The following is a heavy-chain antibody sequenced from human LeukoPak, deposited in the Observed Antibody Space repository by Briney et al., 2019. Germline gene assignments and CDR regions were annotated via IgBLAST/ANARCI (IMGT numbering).Heavy chain of an antibody. J-gene: IGHJ4*02. Sequence: SETLSLTCTVSGGSINSYYWSWIRQPPGKGLEWIGYIDYSGNPNYSPSLRSRVTISVDTSKNQFSLKLSSVTAADTAVYYCARHGAYCSSTSCLNDFDCWGQGTLVTVSS. V-gene: IGHV4-59*08. CDR3: ARHGAYCSSTSCLNDFDC. D-gene: IGHD2-2*01. CDR2: IDYSGNP. CDR1: GGSINSYY.